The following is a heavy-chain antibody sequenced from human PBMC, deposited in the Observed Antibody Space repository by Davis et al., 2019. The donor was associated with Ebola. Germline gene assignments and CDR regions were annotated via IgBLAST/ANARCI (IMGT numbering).Heavy chain of an antibody. CDR3: ASGRQLWFREIIDY. Sequence: MPGGSLRLSCAVSGGSISSSNWWSWVRQPPGKGLEWIGEIYHSGSTNYNPSLKSRVTISVDKSKNQFSLKLSSVTAADTAVYYCASGRQLWFREIIDYWGQGTLVTVSS. CDR1: GGSISSSNW. CDR2: IYHSGST. J-gene: IGHJ4*02. D-gene: IGHD3-10*01. V-gene: IGHV4-4*02.